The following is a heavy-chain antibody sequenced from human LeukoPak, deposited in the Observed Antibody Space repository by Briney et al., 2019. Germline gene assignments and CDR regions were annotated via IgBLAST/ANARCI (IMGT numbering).Heavy chain of an antibody. V-gene: IGHV3-23*01. CDR3: ATSGSGWYRFDY. CDR1: GFTFSSYA. CDR2: ISGSGATT. Sequence: GGSLRLSCAASGFTFSSYAMSWVRQAPGRGLEWVSAISGSGATTYYADSVRGRFSISRDISKNTLYLQMNSLRVEDTAVYYCATSGSGWYRFDYWGQGTLVSVSS. J-gene: IGHJ4*02. D-gene: IGHD6-19*01.